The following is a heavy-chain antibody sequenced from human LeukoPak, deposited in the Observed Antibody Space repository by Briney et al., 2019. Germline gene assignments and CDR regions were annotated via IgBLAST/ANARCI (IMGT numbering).Heavy chain of an antibody. CDR1: GFTFSSYS. D-gene: IGHD2-15*01. CDR2: ISSSSSSYI. V-gene: IGHV3-21*01. Sequence: GGSLILSCAASGFTFSSYSMNWVRQAPGKGLEWVSSISSSSSSYIYYADSVKGRFTISRDNAKNSLYLQMNSLIAEDTVVYYCARGRCSGGSCFDPWGQGTLVTVSS. CDR3: ARGRCSGGSCFDP. J-gene: IGHJ5*02.